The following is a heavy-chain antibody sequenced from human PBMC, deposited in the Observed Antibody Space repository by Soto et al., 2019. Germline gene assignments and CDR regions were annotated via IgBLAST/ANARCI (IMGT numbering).Heavy chain of an antibody. V-gene: IGHV4-34*01. CDR2: INHSGST. J-gene: IGHJ6*02. D-gene: IGHD3-10*01. CDR1: GGSFSGYY. Sequence: SETLSLTCAVYGGSFSGYYWSWIRQPPGKGLEWIGEINHSGSTNYNPSLKSRVTISVDTSKNQFSLKLSSVTAADTAVYYCAGGGLGITMVRGVIAQYYYYGMDVWGQGTTVTVSS. CDR3: AGGGLGITMVRGVIAQYYYYGMDV.